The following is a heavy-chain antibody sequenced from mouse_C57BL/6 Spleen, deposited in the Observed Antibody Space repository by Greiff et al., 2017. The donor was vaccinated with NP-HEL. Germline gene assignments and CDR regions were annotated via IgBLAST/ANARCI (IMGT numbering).Heavy chain of an antibody. D-gene: IGHD2-3*01. V-gene: IGHV1-50*01. Sequence: QVQLQQPGAELVKPGASVKLSCKASGYTFTSYWMQWVKQRPGQGLEWIGEIDPSDSYTNYNQKFKGKATLTVDTSSSTAYMQLSSLTSEDSAVYYCARYDDGYYGAYGGQGTLVTVSA. CDR1: GYTFTSYW. CDR3: ARYDDGYYGAY. J-gene: IGHJ3*01. CDR2: IDPSDSYT.